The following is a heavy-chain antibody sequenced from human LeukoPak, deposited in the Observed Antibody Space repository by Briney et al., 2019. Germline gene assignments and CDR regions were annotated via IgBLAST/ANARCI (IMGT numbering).Heavy chain of an antibody. CDR1: GFTFSSYG. D-gene: IGHD3-10*01. CDR3: ARRPTPELYYFDY. Sequence: PGRSLRLSCAASGFTFSSYGMHWVRQAPGKGLEWVGGIIPIFGTANYAQKFQGRVTITADESTSTAYMELSSLRSEDTAVYYCARRPTPELYYFDYWGQGTLVTVSS. V-gene: IGHV1-69*01. CDR2: IIPIFGTA. J-gene: IGHJ4*02.